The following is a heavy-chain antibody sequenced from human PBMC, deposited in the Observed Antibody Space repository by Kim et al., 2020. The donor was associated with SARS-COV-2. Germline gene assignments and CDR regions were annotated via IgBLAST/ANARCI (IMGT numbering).Heavy chain of an antibody. CDR2: ISSNGGST. Sequence: GGSLRLSCAASGFTFSSYAMHWVRQAPGKGLEYVSAISSNGGSTYYANSVKGRFTISRDNSKNTLYLQMGSLRAEDMAVYYCARDEGIWGQGTTVTVSS. D-gene: IGHD3-10*01. V-gene: IGHV3-64*01. J-gene: IGHJ6*02. CDR1: GFTFSSYA. CDR3: ARDEGI.